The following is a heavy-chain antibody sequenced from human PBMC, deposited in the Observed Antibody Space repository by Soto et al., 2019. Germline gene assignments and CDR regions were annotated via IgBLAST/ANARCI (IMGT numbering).Heavy chain of an antibody. CDR2: TYYRSKWYN. D-gene: IGHD6-6*01. V-gene: IGHV6-1*01. Sequence: SQTLSLTCAISGDSVSSNSAALNWIRQSPSRGLEWLGRTYYRSKWYNDYAVSVKSRITINPDTSKNQFSLQLNSVTPEDTAVYYCARADRAALTAPYYYYGMDVWGQGTTVTVSS. CDR1: GDSVSSNSAA. J-gene: IGHJ6*02. CDR3: ARADRAALTAPYYYYGMDV.